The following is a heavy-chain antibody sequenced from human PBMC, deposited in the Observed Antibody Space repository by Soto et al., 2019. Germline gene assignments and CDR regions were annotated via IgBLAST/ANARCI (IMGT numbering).Heavy chain of an antibody. CDR2: IIPIFGTA. Sequence: SVKVSCKASGGTFSSYAISWVRQAPGQGLEWMGGIIPIFGTANYAQKFQGRVTITADESTGTAYMELSSLRSEDTAVYYCARGDCSGGSCNTRAFDIWGQGTMVTVSS. CDR3: ARGDCSGGSCNTRAFDI. CDR1: GGTFSSYA. D-gene: IGHD2-15*01. J-gene: IGHJ3*02. V-gene: IGHV1-69*13.